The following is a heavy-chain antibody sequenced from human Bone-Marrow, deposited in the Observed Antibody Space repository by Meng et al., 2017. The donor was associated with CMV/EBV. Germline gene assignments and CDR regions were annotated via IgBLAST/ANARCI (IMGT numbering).Heavy chain of an antibody. V-gene: IGHV4-39*06. Sequence: SETLSLTCSVSGDSISSSSYYWAWIRQPPGKGLEWIGSIYYSGSTYYNPSLKSRVTMSRDTSKNQLTLQLTSLTAADTAVYYCARTRKEWLFINWFDPWGQGTLVTVSS. CDR3: ARTRKEWLFINWFDP. D-gene: IGHD3-3*01. CDR1: GDSISSSSYY. J-gene: IGHJ5*02. CDR2: IYYSGST.